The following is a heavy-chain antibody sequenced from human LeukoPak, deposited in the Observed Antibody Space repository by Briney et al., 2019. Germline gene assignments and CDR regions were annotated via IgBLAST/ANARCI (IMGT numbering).Heavy chain of an antibody. CDR3: ARHQGLAVRGVIRY. Sequence: SETLSLTCTVSGGSISSSSYYWGWIRQPPGKGLEWIGSIYYSGSTYYNPSLKSRVTISVDTSNNQFSLKLSSVTAADTAVYYCARHQGLAVRGVIRYWGQGTLVTVSS. D-gene: IGHD3-10*01. J-gene: IGHJ4*02. V-gene: IGHV4-39*01. CDR2: IYYSGST. CDR1: GGSISSSSYY.